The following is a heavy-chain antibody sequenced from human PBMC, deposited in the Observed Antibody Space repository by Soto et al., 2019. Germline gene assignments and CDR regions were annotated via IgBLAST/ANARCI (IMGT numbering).Heavy chain of an antibody. CDR2: IYYSGST. CDR1: GGSISNYY. Sequence: PSETLSLTCTVSGGSISNYYWSWIRQPPGKGLEWIGYIYYSGSTDYNSSLKSRVAISVDTSKNQFSLKLSSVTAADTAVYYCARLAYSPYYFDYWGQGTLVTVSS. D-gene: IGHD2-21*01. V-gene: IGHV4-59*08. J-gene: IGHJ4*02. CDR3: ARLAYSPYYFDY.